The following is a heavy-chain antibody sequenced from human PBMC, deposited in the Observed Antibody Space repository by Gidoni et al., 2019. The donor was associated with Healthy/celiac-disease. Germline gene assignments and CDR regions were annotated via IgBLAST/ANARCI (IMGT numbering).Heavy chain of an antibody. CDR3: ATGEQQLGIGYYYYGMDV. J-gene: IGHJ6*02. CDR1: GYTLTELS. CDR2: FDPEDGET. V-gene: IGHV1-24*01. D-gene: IGHD6-13*01. Sequence: QVQLVQSGAEVKKPGASVKVSCKVSGYTLTELSMHWVRQAPGKGLEWMGGFDPEDGETIYAQKFQGRVTMTEDTSTDTAYMELSSLRSEDTAVYYCATGEQQLGIGYYYYGMDVWGQGTTVTVSS.